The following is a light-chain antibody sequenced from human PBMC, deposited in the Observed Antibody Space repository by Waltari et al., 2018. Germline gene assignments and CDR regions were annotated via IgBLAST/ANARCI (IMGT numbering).Light chain of an antibody. J-gene: IGLJ2*01. CDR3: QSADKSGAYEV. Sequence: SYELTQPPSISVSPGPPATITCSGASLPNPYAYWYRPKAGQAPLLLIYKDNERPSGISDRFSGSTSGTTATLTISAIQAEDEADYYCQSADKSGAYEVFGGGTRVSVL. CDR2: KDN. V-gene: IGLV3-25*03. CDR1: SLPNPY.